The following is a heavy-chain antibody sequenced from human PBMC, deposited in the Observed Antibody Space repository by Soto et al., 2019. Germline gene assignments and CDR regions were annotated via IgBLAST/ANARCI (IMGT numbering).Heavy chain of an antibody. CDR2: IDSVTGII. CDR3: ATVARAY. Sequence: GGSLRLSCVVSGVTFSTYSMNWVRQAPGRRLEWVAYIDSVTGIINYAESVKGRFIISRDNVEKTLFLQMNSLRYEDTAVYYCATVARAYWGQGALVTSPQ. CDR1: GVTFSTYS. V-gene: IGHV3-48*02. J-gene: IGHJ4*02.